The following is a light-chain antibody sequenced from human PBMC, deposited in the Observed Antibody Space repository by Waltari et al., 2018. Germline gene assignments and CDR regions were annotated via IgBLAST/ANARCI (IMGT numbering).Light chain of an antibody. CDR2: WAS. CDR1: LILLYSANYTHY. Sequence: DIVMTQSPDSLAVSLREVATLKCRSNLILLYSANYTHYVAWYQQKPRQAPRLLINWASTRESGVPDRFIGSGSGTDFILTISSLQPEDVALYFCQQYHTIPPTFGGGTKVEIK. CDR3: QQYHTIPPT. J-gene: IGKJ4*01. V-gene: IGKV4-1*01.